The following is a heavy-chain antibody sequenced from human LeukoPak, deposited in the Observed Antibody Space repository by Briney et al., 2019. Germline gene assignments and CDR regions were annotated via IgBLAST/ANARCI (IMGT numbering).Heavy chain of an antibody. CDR1: GGSITSYF. CDR3: AREREYYYDSSGYYSDVFDI. CDR2: FYDSGST. Sequence: SETLSLTCAVSGGSITSYFWSWIRQPPGKGLEWIGYFYDSGSTKYNPSLKSRVTISVDTSKNQFSLKLNSVTAADTAVYYCAREREYYYDSSGYYSDVFDIWGQGTMVTVSS. D-gene: IGHD3-22*01. V-gene: IGHV4-59*01. J-gene: IGHJ3*02.